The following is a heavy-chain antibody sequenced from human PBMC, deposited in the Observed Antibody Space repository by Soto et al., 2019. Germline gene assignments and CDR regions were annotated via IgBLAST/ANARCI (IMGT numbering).Heavy chain of an antibody. CDR2: IYSGGST. CDR3: ARASYYYDSSGYYQFTDAFDI. Sequence: GGSLRLSCAASGFTVSSNYMSWVRQAPGKGLEWVSVIYSGGSTYYADSVKGRFTISRDNSKNTLYLQMNSLRAEDTAVYYCARASYYYDSSGYYQFTDAFDIWGQGTMVTVS. V-gene: IGHV3-53*01. J-gene: IGHJ3*02. CDR1: GFTVSSNY. D-gene: IGHD3-22*01.